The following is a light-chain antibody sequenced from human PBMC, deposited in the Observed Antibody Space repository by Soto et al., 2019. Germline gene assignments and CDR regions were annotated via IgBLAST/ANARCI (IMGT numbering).Light chain of an antibody. CDR2: GAS. Sequence: EIVLTQSPGTLSLSPGERANLSCRASQSVSSSYLAWYQQKPGQAPRLLIYGASSRATGIPDRFSGSGSGTDFTLTISRLEPADFAVYYCQQFGSSPRTFGQGTKVEIK. J-gene: IGKJ1*01. CDR3: QQFGSSPRT. CDR1: QSVSSSY. V-gene: IGKV3-20*01.